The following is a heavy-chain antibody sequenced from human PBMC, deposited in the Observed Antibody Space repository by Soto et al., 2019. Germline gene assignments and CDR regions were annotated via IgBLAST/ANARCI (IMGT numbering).Heavy chain of an antibody. D-gene: IGHD7-27*01. CDR2: ISSSGSTI. CDR3: ARDYSGLGSFDY. J-gene: IGHJ4*02. CDR1: GFTFSSYE. Sequence: LRLSCAASGFTFSSYEMNWVRQAPGKGLEWVSYISSSGSTIYYADSVKGRFTISRDNAKNSLYLQMNSLRAEDTAVYYCARDYSGLGSFDYWGQGTLVTVSS. V-gene: IGHV3-48*03.